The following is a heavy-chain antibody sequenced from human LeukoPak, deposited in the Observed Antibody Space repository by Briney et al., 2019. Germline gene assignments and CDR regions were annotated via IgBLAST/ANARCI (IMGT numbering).Heavy chain of an antibody. Sequence: GGSLRLSCAASGFTFSSYWMHWVRQAPGKGLGWVSRINSDGSSTNYADSVKGRFTISRDNAKNTLYLQMNSLRAEYTAVYYCARSRGSGSYYYYGMDVWGKGTMVTVSS. V-gene: IGHV3-74*01. J-gene: IGHJ6*04. D-gene: IGHD3-10*01. CDR3: ARSRGSGSYYYYGMDV. CDR1: GFTFSSYW. CDR2: INSDGSST.